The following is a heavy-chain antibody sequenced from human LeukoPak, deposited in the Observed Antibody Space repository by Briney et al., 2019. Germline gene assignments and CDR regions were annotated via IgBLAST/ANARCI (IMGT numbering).Heavy chain of an antibody. V-gene: IGHV1-18*01. CDR2: ISAYNGNT. D-gene: IGHD3-22*01. CDR3: ARAYYYDSSGYGTFDP. Sequence: GASVKVSCKASGYTFTSYGISWVRQAPGQGLEWMGWISAYNGNTNYAQKLQGRVTMTTDTSTSTAYMELRSLRSDDTAVYYCARAYYYDSSGYGTFDPWGQGTLVTVSS. J-gene: IGHJ5*02. CDR1: GYTFTSYG.